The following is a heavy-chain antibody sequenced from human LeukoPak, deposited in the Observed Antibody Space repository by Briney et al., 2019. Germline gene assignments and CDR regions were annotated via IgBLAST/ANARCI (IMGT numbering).Heavy chain of an antibody. CDR1: GLTFHDHG. CDR2: LNWNGDNT. J-gene: IGHJ4*02. CDR3: AREEGPYFDC. Sequence: PGGSLRLSCAASGLTFHDHGMSWVRQVPGKGLEWVSALNWNGDNTGYADSVKGRFTISRDNAKKSLYLQMNSLAAEDTAYYYCAREEGPYFDCWGQGTLVTVSS. V-gene: IGHV3-20*04.